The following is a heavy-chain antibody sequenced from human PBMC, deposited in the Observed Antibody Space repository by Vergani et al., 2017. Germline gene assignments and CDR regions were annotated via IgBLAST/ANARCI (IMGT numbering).Heavy chain of an antibody. D-gene: IGHD2-2*02. CDR1: GYTFTGYY. Sequence: QVQLVQSGAEVKKPGASVKVSCKASGYTFTGYYMHWVRQAPGQGLEWMGWINPNSGGTNYAQKFQGRVTMTRDTSISTAYMELSRLRSDDTAVYYCARDRLDCSSTSCYSLNWYFDLWGRGTLVTVSS. V-gene: IGHV1-2*02. J-gene: IGHJ2*01. CDR3: ARDRLDCSSTSCYSLNWYFDL. CDR2: INPNSGGT.